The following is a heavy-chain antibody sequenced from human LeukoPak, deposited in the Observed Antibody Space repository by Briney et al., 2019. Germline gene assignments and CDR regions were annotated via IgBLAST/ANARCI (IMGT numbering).Heavy chain of an antibody. V-gene: IGHV1-2*02. CDR2: INPNSGGT. CDR3: ARASSGWYHRFDY. J-gene: IGHJ4*02. D-gene: IGHD6-19*01. Sequence: ASVKVSCKASGYTFTGYYMHWVRQAPGHGLEWMGWINPNSGGTNYAQKFQGRVTMTRDTSISTAYMELSRLRSDDTAVYYCARASSGWYHRFDYWGQGTLVTVSS. CDR1: GYTFTGYY.